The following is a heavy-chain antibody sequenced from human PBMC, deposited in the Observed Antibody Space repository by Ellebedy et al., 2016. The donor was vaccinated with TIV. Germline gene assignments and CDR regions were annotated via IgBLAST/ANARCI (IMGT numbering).Heavy chain of an antibody. D-gene: IGHD6-19*01. CDR1: GDSISSGYY. CDR3: ARGLIAVPGTLSFDW. CDR2: IHHNWVT. Sequence: SETLSLTXSVSGDSISSGYYWGWIRQPPGTELPLISTIHHNWVTYFKPSLKSRVTISVDTSKNQFSLRLSSVTAADTAVYYCARGLIAVPGTLSFDWWGQGTLVTVSS. V-gene: IGHV4-38-2*02. J-gene: IGHJ4*02.